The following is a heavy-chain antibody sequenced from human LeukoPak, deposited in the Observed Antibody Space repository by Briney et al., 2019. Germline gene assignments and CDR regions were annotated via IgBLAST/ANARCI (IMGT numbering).Heavy chain of an antibody. CDR3: ARTTEAHSWRTRYYDYYMDV. Sequence: SETLSLTCAVYGGSFSGYYWSWIRQPPGKGLEWIGYIYYSGSTNYNPSLKSRVTISVDTSKNQFSLKLSSVTAADTAIYYCARTTEAHSWRTRYYDYYMDVWGKGTTVTVSS. D-gene: IGHD6-13*01. J-gene: IGHJ6*03. CDR1: GGSFSGYY. V-gene: IGHV4-59*01. CDR2: IYYSGST.